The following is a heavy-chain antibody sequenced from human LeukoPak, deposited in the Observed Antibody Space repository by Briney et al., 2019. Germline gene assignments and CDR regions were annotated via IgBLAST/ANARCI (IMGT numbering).Heavy chain of an antibody. CDR3: AKSDCGSDGCKLYNY. D-gene: IGHD2-21*01. V-gene: IGHV3-23*01. CDR2: ITDAGDAT. J-gene: IGHJ4*02. CDR1: GSTFKNFA. Sequence: GGSLRLSCAASGSTFKNFAMAWVRQAPGKRLEWVASITDAGDATGYPESVRGRFTISRDNSQGTVWLQMNSLRAEDTAIYYCAKSDCGSDGCKLYNYWAQGTQVTVSS.